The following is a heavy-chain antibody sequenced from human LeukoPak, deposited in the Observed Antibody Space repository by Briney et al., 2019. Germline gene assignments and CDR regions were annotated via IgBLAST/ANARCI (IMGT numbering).Heavy chain of an antibody. CDR2: IYYSGST. CDR3: ARDMSGDYSNFRILNWFDP. Sequence: SETLSLTCTVSGGSISSSSYYWGWIRQPPGKGLEWIGSIYYSGSTYYNPSLKSRVTISVDTSKNQFSLKLSSVTAADTAVYYCARDMSGDYSNFRILNWFDPWGQGTLVTVSS. D-gene: IGHD4-4*01. V-gene: IGHV4-39*01. J-gene: IGHJ5*02. CDR1: GGSISSSSYY.